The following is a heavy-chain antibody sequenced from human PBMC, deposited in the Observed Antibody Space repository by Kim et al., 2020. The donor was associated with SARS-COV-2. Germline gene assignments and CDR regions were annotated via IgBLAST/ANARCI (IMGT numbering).Heavy chain of an antibody. J-gene: IGHJ6*02. Sequence: SETLSLTCTVSGGSISSYYWSWIRQPPGKGLEWIGYIYYSGSTNYNPPLKSRVTISVDTSKNQFSLKLSSVTAADTAVYYCASSGGYGDILTGRNYYYGMDVWGQGTTVTVSS. CDR3: ASSGGYGDILTGRNYYYGMDV. D-gene: IGHD3-9*01. CDR2: IYYSGST. V-gene: IGHV4-59*13. CDR1: GGSISSYY.